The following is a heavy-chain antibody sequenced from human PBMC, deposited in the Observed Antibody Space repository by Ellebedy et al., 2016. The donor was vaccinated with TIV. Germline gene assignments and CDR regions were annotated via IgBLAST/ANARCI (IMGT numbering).Heavy chain of an antibody. V-gene: IGHV3-30*03. CDR3: ARPGLLKDYRFYHDS. Sequence: PGGSLRLSCAASGFTFSSYGMHWVRQAPGKGLEWVAVISYDGSNKYYADSVKGRFTISRDNAKDSLSLQMNSLRAEDTAVYYCARPGLLKDYRFYHDSWGQGTLVTVSS. CDR2: ISYDGSNK. D-gene: IGHD3-16*01. J-gene: IGHJ4*02. CDR1: GFTFSSYG.